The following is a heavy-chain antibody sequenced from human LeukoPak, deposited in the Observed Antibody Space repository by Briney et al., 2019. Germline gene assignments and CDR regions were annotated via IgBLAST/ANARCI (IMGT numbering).Heavy chain of an antibody. CDR3: ARRDYYDSSGYYVKYYMDV. CDR2: IYHSGST. V-gene: IGHV4-38-2*02. J-gene: IGHJ6*03. Sequence: PSETLSLTCTVSGYSISSGYYWGWIRQPPGKGLEWIGSIYHSGSTNYNPSLKSQVTISVDTSKNQFSLKLSSVTAADTAVYYCARRDYYDSSGYYVKYYMDVWGKGTTVTISS. D-gene: IGHD3-22*01. CDR1: GYSISSGYY.